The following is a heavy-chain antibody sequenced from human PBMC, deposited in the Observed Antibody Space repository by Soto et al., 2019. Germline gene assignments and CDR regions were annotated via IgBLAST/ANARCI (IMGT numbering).Heavy chain of an antibody. D-gene: IGHD6-13*01. Sequence: QVQLVQSGVEVKKPGSSVKVSCKASGGSFSIYTIFWVRQAPGQGLEWMGRIIPMFDTANYAQNFQGRVTITADKSTGTVYMEMISLRSDDTAIYYFTLGSWSAEVFDIWGQGTLVSVSS. V-gene: IGHV1-69*08. CDR3: TLGSWSAEVFDI. J-gene: IGHJ3*02. CDR2: IIPMFDTA. CDR1: GGSFSIYT.